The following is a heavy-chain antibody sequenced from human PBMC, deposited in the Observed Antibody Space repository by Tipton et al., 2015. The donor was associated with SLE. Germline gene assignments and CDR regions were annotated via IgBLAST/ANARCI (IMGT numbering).Heavy chain of an antibody. CDR2: ISSSSTTI. V-gene: IGHV3-11*01. Sequence: SLRLSCAASGFTFSDCYMSWIRQAPGKGLEWVSYISSSSTTIYYADSVKGRFTISRDNAKNSLYLQMNSLRAEDTAVYYCAKLSTGESDYWGQGTLVTVSS. CDR1: GFTFSDCY. CDR3: AKLSTGESDY. J-gene: IGHJ4*02. D-gene: IGHD2-8*02.